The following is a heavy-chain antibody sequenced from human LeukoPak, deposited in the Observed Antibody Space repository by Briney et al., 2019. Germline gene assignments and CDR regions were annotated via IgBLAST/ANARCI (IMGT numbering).Heavy chain of an antibody. CDR3: ARDMAYSSGWYRRKEWFDP. CDR1: GFTFSDYS. Sequence: GSLRLSCAASGFTFSDYSMRWIRQPPGKGLEWIGSIYYSGSTYYNPSLKSRVTISVDKSKNQFSLKLSSVTAADTAVYYCARDMAYSSGWYRRKEWFDPWGQGTLVTVSS. D-gene: IGHD6-19*01. J-gene: IGHJ5*02. CDR2: IYYSGST. V-gene: IGHV4-38-2*02.